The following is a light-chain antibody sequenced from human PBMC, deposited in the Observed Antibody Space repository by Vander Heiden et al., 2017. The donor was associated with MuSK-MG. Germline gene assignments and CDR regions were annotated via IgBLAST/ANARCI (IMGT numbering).Light chain of an antibody. CDR2: TAS. CDR1: QGISSC. V-gene: IGKV1D-12*01. J-gene: IGKJ4*01. Sequence: GSQGISSCLAWYQQIPGKAPKLLIYTASNLQSGVPSRFSGSGSGTDFTLTISSLQPEDFATYCCQQVNSIPNTFGGGTKVEIK. CDR3: QQVNSIPNT.